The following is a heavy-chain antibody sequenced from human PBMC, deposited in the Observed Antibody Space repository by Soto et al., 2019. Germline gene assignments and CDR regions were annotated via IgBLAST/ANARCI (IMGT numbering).Heavy chain of an antibody. Sequence: QVQLVQSGAEVKKPGASVKVSCKASGYAFRNYGFSWMRQAPGQGLEWMGWINNYDGHINLAQKFRGIITVTADTSTTTVYKELENLTADDTAVYDSARDIAFSIDHWGHGILVLVSS. CDR1: GYAFRNYG. CDR2: INNYDGHI. D-gene: IGHD2-21*01. CDR3: ARDIAFSIDH. V-gene: IGHV1-18*01. J-gene: IGHJ4*01.